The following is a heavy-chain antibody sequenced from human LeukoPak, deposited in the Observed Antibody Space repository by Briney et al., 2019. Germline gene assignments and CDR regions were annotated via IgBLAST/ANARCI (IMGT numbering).Heavy chain of an antibody. CDR3: ASDAPGLLGY. CDR1: GFSISRGFY. V-gene: IGHV4-38-2*02. CDR2: IHHSGST. D-gene: IGHD2-21*01. Sequence: SETLSLTCTVSGFSISRGFYWGWIRQPPGKGPEWIGNIHHSGSTYYNPSLRGRVTISVDTSKNQFSLKMTSVTATDTAMYYCASDAPGLLGYWGRGTLVTVSS. J-gene: IGHJ4*02.